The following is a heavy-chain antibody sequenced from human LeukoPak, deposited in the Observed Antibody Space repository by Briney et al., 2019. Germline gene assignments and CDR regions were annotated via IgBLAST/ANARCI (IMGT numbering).Heavy chain of an antibody. CDR2: IKQDGSEK. CDR3: ARDSAGNDY. Sequence: QPGGSLRLSCAASGFTFSTYWMSWVRQAPGKGLEWVANIKQDGSEKYYVDSVKGRFTIPRDNAKNSLYLQMNSLRAEDTAMYYCARDSAGNDYWGQGTLVTVSS. J-gene: IGHJ4*02. CDR1: GFTFSTYW. V-gene: IGHV3-7*01. D-gene: IGHD6-13*01.